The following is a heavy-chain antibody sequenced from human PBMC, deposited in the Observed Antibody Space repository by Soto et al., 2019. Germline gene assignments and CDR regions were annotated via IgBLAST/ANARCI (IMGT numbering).Heavy chain of an antibody. CDR2: LTSGGGT. D-gene: IGHD5-12*01. CDR3: AKDGDLYSGYSDH. V-gene: IGHV3-23*01. J-gene: IGHJ4*02. Sequence: EVQLLESGGGLVQPGGSLRLSCEASGFILNSYGMSWVPQAPGKGLEWVSTLTSGGGTHYADSVKGRFTISRENSKNTLYLQMNSLRAEDTAVYYCAKDGDLYSGYSDHWGQGTLVTGSS. CDR1: GFILNSYG.